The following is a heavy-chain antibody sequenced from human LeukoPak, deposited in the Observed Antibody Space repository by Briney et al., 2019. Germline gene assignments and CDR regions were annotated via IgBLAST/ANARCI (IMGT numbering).Heavy chain of an antibody. CDR1: GFTFNSHA. D-gene: IGHD3-10*01. J-gene: IGHJ6*04. V-gene: IGHV3-30*04. CDR3: ARGSGSGTYGLDV. Sequence: GGTLRLSCAASGFTFNSHAIHWVRQAPGKGLEWVAVISYDGSIKYYTDSVKGRFTISRDNSKNTLYLQMNSLRAEDTAVYYCARGSGSGTYGLDVWGKGTTVTVSS. CDR2: ISYDGSIK.